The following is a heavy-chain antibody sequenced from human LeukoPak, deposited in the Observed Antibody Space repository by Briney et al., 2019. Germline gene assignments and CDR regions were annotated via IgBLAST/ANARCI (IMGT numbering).Heavy chain of an antibody. CDR3: ARAVSGSLYGDFDF. CDR1: GYTFTSYY. J-gene: IGHJ4*02. CDR2: INPSGGST. D-gene: IGHD1-26*01. V-gene: IGHV1-46*01. Sequence: ASVKVSCKASGYTFTSYYMHWVRQAPGQGLEWMGIINPSGGSTSYAQTFQGRVTITADESTSTVFMELSSLRSDDTAFYYCARAVSGSLYGDFDFWGQGTLVTVSS.